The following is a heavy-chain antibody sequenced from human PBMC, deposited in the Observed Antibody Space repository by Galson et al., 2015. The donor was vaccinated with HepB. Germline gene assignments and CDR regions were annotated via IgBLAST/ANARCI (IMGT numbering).Heavy chain of an antibody. Sequence: SLRLSCAASGFTFSDYYMSWIRQAPGKGLEWVSYISSSSSYANYADSVKGRFTISRDNAKNSLYLQMNSLRAEDTAVYYCARADLYSSGWYVDYWGQGTLVTVSS. CDR1: GFTFSDYY. CDR3: ARADLYSSGWYVDY. J-gene: IGHJ4*02. D-gene: IGHD6-19*01. CDR2: ISSSSSYA. V-gene: IGHV3-11*06.